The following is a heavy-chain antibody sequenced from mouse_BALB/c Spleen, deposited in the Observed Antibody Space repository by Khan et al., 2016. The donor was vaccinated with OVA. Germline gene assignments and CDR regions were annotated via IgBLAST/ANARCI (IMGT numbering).Heavy chain of an antibody. CDR1: GFTFSSYA. D-gene: IGHD2-2*01. CDR2: ISSGGHNT. Sequence: EVQLVESGGGLVKPGGSLKLSCSASGFTFSSYALSWVRQTPEKRLEWVATISSGGHNTFYPDSVKGRFAISRDNAKNTPYLQLSSLRSEDTSMYCCARSLVDYHAMDYWGQGTSVTVSS. J-gene: IGHJ4*01. CDR3: ARSLVDYHAMDY. V-gene: IGHV5-9-3*01.